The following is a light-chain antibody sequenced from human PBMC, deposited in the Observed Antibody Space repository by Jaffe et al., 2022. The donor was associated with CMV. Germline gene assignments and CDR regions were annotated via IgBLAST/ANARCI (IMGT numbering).Light chain of an antibody. V-gene: IGKV3-15*01. CDR2: GAS. J-gene: IGKJ5*01. Sequence: EIVMTQSPATLSVSPGERATLSCRASQSVTNNCAWHHEKLGQAARLLMSGASTRATGIPGRFSGSGSGSQFTLTIRSLQSENFAIHSCQHYSDCPTFGQGTRLEIK. CDR1: QSVTNN. CDR3: QHYSDCPT.